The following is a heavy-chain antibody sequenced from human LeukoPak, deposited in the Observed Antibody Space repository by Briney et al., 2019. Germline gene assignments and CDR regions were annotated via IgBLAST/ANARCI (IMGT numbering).Heavy chain of an antibody. D-gene: IGHD1-26*01. V-gene: IGHV3-21*01. CDR2: ISSSSSYI. CDR1: GFTFSSYS. Sequence: GGSLRLSRAASGFTFSSYSMNWVHQAPGKGLEWVSSISSSSSYIYYADSVKGRFTISRDNAKNSLYLQMNSLRAEDTAVYYCARDLGATSPPLDYWGQGTLVTVSS. CDR3: ARDLGATSPPLDY. J-gene: IGHJ4*02.